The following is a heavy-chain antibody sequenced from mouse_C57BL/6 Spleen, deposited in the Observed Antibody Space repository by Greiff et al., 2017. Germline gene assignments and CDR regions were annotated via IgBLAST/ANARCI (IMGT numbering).Heavy chain of an antibody. CDR2: IYPRDGST. CDR1: GYTFTSYD. V-gene: IGHV1-85*01. CDR3: AREELYYGSSYGYFDV. J-gene: IGHJ1*03. Sequence: QVQLKQSGPELVKPGASVKLSCKASGYTFTSYDINWVKQRPGQGLEWIGWIYPRDGSTKYNEKFKGKATLTVDTSSSTAYMELHSLTSEDSAVYFCAREELYYGSSYGYFDVWGTGTTVTVSS. D-gene: IGHD1-1*01.